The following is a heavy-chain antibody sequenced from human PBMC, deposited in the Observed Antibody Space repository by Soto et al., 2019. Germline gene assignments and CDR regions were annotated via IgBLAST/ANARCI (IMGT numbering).Heavy chain of an antibody. D-gene: IGHD1-26*01. Sequence: SETLSLTCTVSGGSISSYYWSWIRQPPGKGLEWIGYIYYSGSTNYNPSLKSRVTISVDTSKNQFSLKLSSVTAADTAVYYCARSGRIMVSYWLTKPPNHLDYWGQGTLVTVSS. CDR1: GGSISSYY. CDR3: ARSGRIMVSYWLTKPPNHLDY. J-gene: IGHJ4*02. CDR2: IYYSGST. V-gene: IGHV4-59*01.